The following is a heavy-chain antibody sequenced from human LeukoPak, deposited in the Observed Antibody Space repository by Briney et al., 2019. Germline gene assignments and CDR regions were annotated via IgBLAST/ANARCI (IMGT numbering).Heavy chain of an antibody. Sequence: GGSLRLSCVVSGFTVSGVYISWFRQAPGKGLEWVSVLYYGVSTFYKDSVRGRFTVSRDNFKNTLYLQMNNLRAEDTAVYYCARFPPYRNYFDYWGQGTLVTVSS. CDR3: ARFPPYRNYFDY. D-gene: IGHD1-1*01. V-gene: IGHV3-53*01. CDR2: LYYGVST. J-gene: IGHJ4*02. CDR1: GFTVSGVY.